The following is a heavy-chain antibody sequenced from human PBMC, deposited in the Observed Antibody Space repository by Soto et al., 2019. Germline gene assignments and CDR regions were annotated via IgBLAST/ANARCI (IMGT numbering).Heavy chain of an antibody. D-gene: IGHD2-15*01. Sequence: GGSLRLSCAASGFSFSTYGMHWVRQAPGKGLEWVAVISYDGSNKYYADSVKGRFTISRDNSKNTLYLQMNSLRAEDTAVYYCAKETYSGPLDYWGQGTLVTVSS. CDR2: ISYDGSNK. CDR1: GFSFSTYG. V-gene: IGHV3-30*18. J-gene: IGHJ4*02. CDR3: AKETYSGPLDY.